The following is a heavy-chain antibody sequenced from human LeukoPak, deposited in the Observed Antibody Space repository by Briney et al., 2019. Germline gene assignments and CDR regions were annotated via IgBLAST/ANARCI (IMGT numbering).Heavy chain of an antibody. J-gene: IGHJ4*02. D-gene: IGHD5-24*01. CDR3: ARREMAFDY. CDR2: IYYSGST. V-gene: IGHV4-39*01. Sequence: PSETLSLTCTASGGSISSSSYYWGWIRQPPGKGLEWIGSIYYSGSTYYNPSLKRRVTISVDTSKNQFSLKLSSVTAADTAVYYCARREMAFDYWGQGTLVSVSS. CDR1: GGSISSSSYY.